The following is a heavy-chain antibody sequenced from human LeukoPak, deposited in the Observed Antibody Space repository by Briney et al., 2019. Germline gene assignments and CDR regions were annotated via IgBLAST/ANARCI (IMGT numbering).Heavy chain of an antibody. V-gene: IGHV3-7*01. Sequence: PGGSLRLSCAASGFTFSSYSMNWVRQAPGKGLEWVANIKQDGSEKYYVDSVKGRFTISRDNAKISLYLQMNSLRAEDTAVYCCARDQHSIAVAPDYWGQGTLVTVSS. D-gene: IGHD6-19*01. CDR1: GFTFSSYS. CDR2: IKQDGSEK. J-gene: IGHJ4*02. CDR3: ARDQHSIAVAPDY.